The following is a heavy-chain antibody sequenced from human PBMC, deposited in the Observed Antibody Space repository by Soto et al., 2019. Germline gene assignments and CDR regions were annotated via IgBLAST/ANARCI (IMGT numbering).Heavy chain of an antibody. D-gene: IGHD3-22*01. CDR2: IYPGDSET. CDR1: GYSFTSYW. CDR3: ARLDSSVYYLVDY. Sequence: GESLKISCKGSGYSFTSYWIGWVRQMPGKGLEWMGTIYPGDSETTYSPSFQGQVTISADKSIRTAHLQWTSLKASDTAMYYCARLDSSVYYLVDYWGQGTLVTVSS. J-gene: IGHJ4*02. V-gene: IGHV5-51*01.